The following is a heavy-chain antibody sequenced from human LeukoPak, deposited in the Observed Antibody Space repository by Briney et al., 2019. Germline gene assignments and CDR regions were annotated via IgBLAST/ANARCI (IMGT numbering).Heavy chain of an antibody. Sequence: QPGGSLRLSCAASGFTFSSYSMNWVRQAPGKGLEWVSAISGSGGSTYYADSVKGRFTISRDNSKNTLYLQMNSLRAEDTAVYYCAKDRAAGTGAFDIWGQGTMVTVSS. V-gene: IGHV3-23*01. D-gene: IGHD2-15*01. CDR2: ISGSGGST. CDR1: GFTFSSYS. CDR3: AKDRAAGTGAFDI. J-gene: IGHJ3*02.